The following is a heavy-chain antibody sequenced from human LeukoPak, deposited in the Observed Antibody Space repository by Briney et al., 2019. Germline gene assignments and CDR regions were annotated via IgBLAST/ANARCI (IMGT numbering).Heavy chain of an antibody. CDR2: IYYSGST. J-gene: IGHJ4*02. Sequence: SETLSLTCTVSGGSISSYYWSWTRQPPGKGLEWIGYIYYSGSTNYNPSLKSRVTISVDTSKNQFSLKLSSVTAADTAVYYCARHDRRDGYNGFDYWGQGTLVTVSS. V-gene: IGHV4-59*08. CDR1: GGSISSYY. D-gene: IGHD5-24*01. CDR3: ARHDRRDGYNGFDY.